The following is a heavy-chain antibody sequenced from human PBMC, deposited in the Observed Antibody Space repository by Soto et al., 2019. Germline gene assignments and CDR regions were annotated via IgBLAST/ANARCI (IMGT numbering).Heavy chain of an antibody. J-gene: IGHJ5*02. CDR3: ARFPGIAVAGTEPLPP. Sequence: QVQLVQSGAEVKKPGSSVKVSCKASGGTFSSYAISWVQQAPGQGLEWMGGIIPIFGTANYAQKIQGRVTITADESTSTAYMGLSSLRSEDTAVYYCARFPGIAVAGTEPLPPWGQGTLVTVSS. V-gene: IGHV1-69*01. CDR2: IIPIFGTA. CDR1: GGTFSSYA. D-gene: IGHD6-19*01.